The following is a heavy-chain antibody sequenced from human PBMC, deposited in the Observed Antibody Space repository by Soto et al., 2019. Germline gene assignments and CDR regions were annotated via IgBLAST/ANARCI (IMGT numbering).Heavy chain of an antibody. Sequence: QLQKPGPGLWKPYKPLPLTCPFSGGSFTVVGYTWTWIGQPQGKGWGWIGYNYYSGITYYNPSLKSRVTISLDTSKNQFSLKLSSVTAADTAVYYCARGSSIAGLYYGMDVWGQGTTVTVSS. V-gene: IGHV4-31*03. CDR2: NYYSGIT. CDR1: GGSFTVVGYT. D-gene: IGHD6-6*01. J-gene: IGHJ6*02. CDR3: ARGSSIAGLYYGMDV.